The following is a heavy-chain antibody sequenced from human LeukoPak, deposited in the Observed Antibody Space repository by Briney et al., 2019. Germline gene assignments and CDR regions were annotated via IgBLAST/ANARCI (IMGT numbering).Heavy chain of an antibody. Sequence: PGGSLRLSCAASGFTFSSYWMHWVRQAPGKGLVWVSRINTDGSRTGYADSVKGRFTISRGNAKNTLYLQINSLRAEDTAVYYCARSYHYGSESYAFDIWGQGTMVTVSS. J-gene: IGHJ3*02. V-gene: IGHV3-74*01. CDR1: GFTFSSYW. CDR2: INTDGSRT. D-gene: IGHD3-10*01. CDR3: ARSYHYGSESYAFDI.